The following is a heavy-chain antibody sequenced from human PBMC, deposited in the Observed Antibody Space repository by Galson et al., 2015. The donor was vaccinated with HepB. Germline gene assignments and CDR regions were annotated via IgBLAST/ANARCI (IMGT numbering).Heavy chain of an antibody. J-gene: IGHJ4*02. CDR3: VKGGVYCSGGSCYPYYFDY. D-gene: IGHD2-15*01. V-gene: IGHV3-64D*06. CDR2: ISSNGGST. Sequence: SLRLSCAASGFTFSSYAMHWVRQAPGKGLEYVSAISSNGGSTYYADSVKGRFTISRDNSKNTLYLQMSSLRAEDTAVYYCVKGGVYCSGGSCYPYYFDYWGQGTLVTVSS. CDR1: GFTFSSYA.